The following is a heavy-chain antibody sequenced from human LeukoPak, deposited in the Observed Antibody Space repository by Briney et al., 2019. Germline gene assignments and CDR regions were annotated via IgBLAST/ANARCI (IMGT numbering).Heavy chain of an antibody. V-gene: IGHV4-4*07. D-gene: IGHD6-19*01. CDR2: IYTSGST. Sequence: PSETLSLTCTVSGGSLSSYYWSWIRQPAGKGLEWIGRIYTSGSTNYNPSLKSRVTMSVDTSKNQFSLKLSSVTAADTAVYYCAREVVGTPIAVAGTYFQHWGQGTLVTVSS. CDR3: AREVVGTPIAVAGTYFQH. CDR1: GGSLSSYY. J-gene: IGHJ1*01.